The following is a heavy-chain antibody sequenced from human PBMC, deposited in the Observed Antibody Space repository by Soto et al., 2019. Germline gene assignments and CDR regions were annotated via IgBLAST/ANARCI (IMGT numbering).Heavy chain of an antibody. D-gene: IGHD3-10*01. V-gene: IGHV1-69*05. CDR1: GGTFSSYA. CDR3: ASGFIQGWFDP. CDR2: IIAIFGTA. J-gene: IGHJ5*02. Sequence: SVKVSCKASGGTFSSYAISWVRQAPGQGLEWMGWIIAIFGTANYAQKFQGRVTITTDASTSTAYMELSSLRSEDTAVYYCASGFIQGWFDPWGQGTLVTVSS.